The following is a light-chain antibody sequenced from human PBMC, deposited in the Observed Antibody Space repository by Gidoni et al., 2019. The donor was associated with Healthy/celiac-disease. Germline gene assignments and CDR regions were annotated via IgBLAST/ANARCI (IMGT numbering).Light chain of an antibody. CDR1: SSYVGGYNY. Sequence: QSALTQPASVPGSPRQSITISCTATSSYVGGYNYFSWYQQHPGKAPKLMIYEVSNRPSGVSNRFSGSKSGNTASLTISGLQAEDEADYYCSSYTSSSTVFGTGTKVTVL. CDR3: SSYTSSSTV. CDR2: EVS. J-gene: IGLJ1*01. V-gene: IGLV2-14*01.